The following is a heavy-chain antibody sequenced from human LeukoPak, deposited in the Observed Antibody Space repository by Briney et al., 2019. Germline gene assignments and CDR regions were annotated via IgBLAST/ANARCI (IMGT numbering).Heavy chain of an antibody. CDR1: GGSISSGGYS. J-gene: IGHJ5*02. D-gene: IGHD4-11*01. CDR3: ASGPYYSNNWFDP. V-gene: IGHV3-9*01. Sequence: LSLTCAVSGGSISSGGYSWSWIRQPPGKGLEWVSGISWNSGSIGYADSVKGRFTISRDNAKNSLYLQMNSLRAEDTALYYCASGPYYSNNWFDPWGQGTLVTVSS. CDR2: ISWNSGSI.